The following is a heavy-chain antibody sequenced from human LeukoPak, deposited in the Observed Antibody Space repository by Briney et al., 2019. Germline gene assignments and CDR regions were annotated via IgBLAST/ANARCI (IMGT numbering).Heavy chain of an antibody. Sequence: GGSLRLSCAASGFTFSNFGMHWVRQAPGKGLEWVAVIYNDGSNQLYGDSVMGRFTISRDNSKSTLSLQMNSLSAEDTAVYYCAKDASGPYYSLFDSWGQGTLVTVSS. J-gene: IGHJ5*01. V-gene: IGHV3-30*18. CDR1: GFTFSNFG. D-gene: IGHD3-22*01. CDR3: AKDASGPYYSLFDS. CDR2: IYNDGSNQ.